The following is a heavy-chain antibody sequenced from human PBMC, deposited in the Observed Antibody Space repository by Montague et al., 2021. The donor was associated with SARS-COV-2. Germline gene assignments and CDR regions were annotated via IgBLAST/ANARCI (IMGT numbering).Heavy chain of an antibody. V-gene: IGHV4-61*02. Sequence: TLSLTCTVSGGSISSGSYYWSWIRQPPGKGLEWIGRTYTSGSTNYNPSLKSRVTISVDTSKNQFSLKLSSVTAADTAVYYWAGVGVGTMVRGVIPAYYSSGMDAWGQGTT. CDR2: TYTSGST. CDR1: GGSISSGSYY. D-gene: IGHD3-10*01. CDR3: AGVGVGTMVRGVIPAYYSSGMDA. J-gene: IGHJ6*02.